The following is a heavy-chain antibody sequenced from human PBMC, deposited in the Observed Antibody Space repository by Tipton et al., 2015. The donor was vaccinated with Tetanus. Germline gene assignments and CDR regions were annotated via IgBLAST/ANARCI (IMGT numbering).Heavy chain of an antibody. J-gene: IGHJ3*02. D-gene: IGHD3-22*01. CDR3: ARFTMIFRLGAFDI. CDR1: GFTFSSYS. Sequence: SLRLSCAASGFTFSSYSMNWVRQAPGKGLEWVSSISSSSSYIYYADSVKGRFTISRDNAKNSLYLQMNSLRAEGTAGYYCARFTMIFRLGAFDIWGQGTMVTVSS. CDR2: ISSSSSYI. V-gene: IGHV3-21*01.